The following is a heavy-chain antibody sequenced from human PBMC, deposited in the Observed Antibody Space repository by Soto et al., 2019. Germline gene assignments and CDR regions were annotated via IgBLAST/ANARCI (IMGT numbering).Heavy chain of an antibody. CDR2: LSSNGRTT. CDR3: VVRGSSFDI. J-gene: IGHJ3*02. D-gene: IGHD3-10*01. V-gene: IGHV3-64D*08. CDR1: GFSLSGDA. Sequence: HPGGSLRLSCSASGFSLSGDAVHWVRQAPGKGLKYLSGLSSNGRTTYYTDSVKGRFTISRDNSKNTLYLQMRSLRAEDTAVYYCVVRGSSFDIWGQGTMVTVSS.